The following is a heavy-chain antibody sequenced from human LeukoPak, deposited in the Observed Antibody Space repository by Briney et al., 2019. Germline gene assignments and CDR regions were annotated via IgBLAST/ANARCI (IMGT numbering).Heavy chain of an antibody. CDR1: GGSISSYY. CDR2: TYYIGST. Sequence: PSETLSLTRTVSGGSISSYYYSWIRQPPGKGLEWIGYTYYIGSTNYNPSLKSRVTISVDTSKNQFSLKLSSVTAADTAVYFCARGLTVVHFDYWGQGILVTVSS. V-gene: IGHV4-59*08. CDR3: ARGLTVVHFDY. D-gene: IGHD4-23*01. J-gene: IGHJ4*02.